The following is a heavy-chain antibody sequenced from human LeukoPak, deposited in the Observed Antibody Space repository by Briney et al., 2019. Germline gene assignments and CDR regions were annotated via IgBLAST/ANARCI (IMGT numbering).Heavy chain of an antibody. J-gene: IGHJ3*02. CDR2: ISYDGTEI. Sequence: PGESLRLSCEASGFTFTKFWMSWVRQPPGKGLAWVAAISYDGTEIHFAESVRGRFTISRDNSQNTLYLRMNSLRVEDTAVYYCATSGYDWNGNAFDNWGQGTMVTVSS. CDR3: ATSGYDWNGNAFDN. D-gene: IGHD1-1*01. CDR1: GFTFTKFW. V-gene: IGHV3-30*03.